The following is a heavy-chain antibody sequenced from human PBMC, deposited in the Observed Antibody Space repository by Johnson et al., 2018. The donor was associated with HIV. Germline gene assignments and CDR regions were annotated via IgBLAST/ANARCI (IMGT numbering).Heavy chain of an antibody. CDR3: AKDGYRAALDV. J-gene: IGHJ3*01. CDR1: GFRFSNYA. CDR2: INQDGLEK. V-gene: IGHV3-7*05. D-gene: IGHD5-24*01. Sequence: VLLVESGGGVVQPGRSLRLSCAASGFRFSNYALHWVRQAPGKGLEWVANINQDGLEKTYVDSVRGRVTISRDNTKNKMYLQMSSLRTEDTAVHYWAKDGYRAALDVWGQVTMVTVAT.